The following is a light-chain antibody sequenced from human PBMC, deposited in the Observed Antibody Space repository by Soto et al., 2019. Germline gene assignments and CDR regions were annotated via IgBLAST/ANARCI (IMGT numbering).Light chain of an antibody. Sequence: QSVLTQPASVPGSPGQSITISCTGTSSDVGGYNYVSLYQQHPCKAPKLMIYEVNYRPSGVSNRFSGSKSGNTASLTISGLQAEDEADYYCSSYTSSSTGVFGTGTKV. CDR3: SSYTSSSTGV. J-gene: IGLJ1*01. CDR1: SSDVGGYNY. V-gene: IGLV2-14*01. CDR2: EVN.